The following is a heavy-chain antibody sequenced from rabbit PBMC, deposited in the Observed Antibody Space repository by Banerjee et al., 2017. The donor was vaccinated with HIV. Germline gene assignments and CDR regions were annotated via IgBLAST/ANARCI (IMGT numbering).Heavy chain of an antibody. J-gene: IGHJ4*01. CDR1: GFSFSSGYD. Sequence: QEQLEESGGDLVKPEGSLTLTCTASGFSFSSGYDMCWVRQAPGKGLEWIACIDTGSSGRTYYASWAKGRFTISKTSSTTVTLQMTSLTAADTATYFCARDGASGYNFNLWGPGTLVTVS. V-gene: IGHV1S45*01. CDR2: IDTGSSGRT. CDR3: ARDGASGYNFNL. D-gene: IGHD1-1*01.